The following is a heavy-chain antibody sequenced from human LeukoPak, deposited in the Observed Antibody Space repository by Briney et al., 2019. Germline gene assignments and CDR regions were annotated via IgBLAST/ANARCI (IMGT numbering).Heavy chain of an antibody. Sequence: ASVKVSCKASGYTFTSYGISWVRQAPGQGLEWMGWISAYNGNTNYAQKLQGRVTMTTDTSTSTAYMELRSLRSDDMAVYYCASGHYTSSPGFFDYWGQGTLVTVSS. CDR3: ASGHYTSSPGFFDY. CDR2: ISAYNGNT. V-gene: IGHV1-18*03. CDR1: GYTFTSYG. D-gene: IGHD2-2*01. J-gene: IGHJ4*02.